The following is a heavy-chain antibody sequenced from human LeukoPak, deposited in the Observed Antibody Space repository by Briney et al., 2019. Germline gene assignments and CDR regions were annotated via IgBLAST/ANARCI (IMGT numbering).Heavy chain of an antibody. CDR1: GYSISRGYY. D-gene: IGHD1-26*01. V-gene: IGHV4-38-2*01. CDR3: ARQVGYYEAFDI. Sequence: PSETLSLTCAVSGYSISRGYYSGWIRQPPGKGLEWIGTIYQSGTTYYDPPLKSRVTISVDTSKNQFSLKLSSVTAADTAVYYCARQVGYYEAFDIWGQGTMVTVSS. CDR2: IYQSGTT. J-gene: IGHJ3*02.